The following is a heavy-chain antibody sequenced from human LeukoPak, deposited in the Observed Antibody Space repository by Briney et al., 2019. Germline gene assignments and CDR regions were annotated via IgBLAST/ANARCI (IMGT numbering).Heavy chain of an antibody. D-gene: IGHD6-6*01. Sequence: GGSLRLSCAASGFTVSSNYMSWVRQAPGKGLEWVSIIYSGGSRYYADSVKGRVTISRDNSKNTLYLQMNSLRVEDTAIYYCARIKWQLLTRYFDYWGQGTLPTVSS. CDR2: IYSGGSR. V-gene: IGHV3-66*01. CDR3: ARIKWQLLTRYFDY. CDR1: GFTVSSNY. J-gene: IGHJ4*02.